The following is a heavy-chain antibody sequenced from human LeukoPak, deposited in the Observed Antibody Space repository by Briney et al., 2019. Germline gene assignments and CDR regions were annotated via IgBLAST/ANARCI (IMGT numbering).Heavy chain of an antibody. V-gene: IGHV4-39*07. CDR2: IYYSGST. J-gene: IGHJ3*02. CDR3: ARVSIVGAVHDAFDI. D-gene: IGHD1-26*01. CDR1: GGSISSSSYY. Sequence: SETLSLTCTVSGGSISSSSYYWGWIRQPPGKGLEWIGSIYYSGSTYYNPSLKSRVTISVDTSKNQFSLKLSSVTAADTAVYYCARVSIVGAVHDAFDIWGQGTMVTVSS.